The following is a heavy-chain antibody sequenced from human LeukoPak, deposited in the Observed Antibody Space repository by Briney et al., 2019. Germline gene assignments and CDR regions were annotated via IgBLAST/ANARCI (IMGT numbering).Heavy chain of an antibody. CDR2: IYYSGST. V-gene: IGHV4-59*01. CDR3: ARGEGFWSGSLMSWFDP. CDR1: GGSISSYY. D-gene: IGHD3-3*01. Sequence: PSETLSLTCTVSGGSISSYYWSWIRQPPGKGLEWIGYIYYSGSTNYNPSLKSRVTISVDTSKNQFSLKLSSVTAADTAVYYCARGEGFWSGSLMSWFDPWGQGTLVTVSS. J-gene: IGHJ5*02.